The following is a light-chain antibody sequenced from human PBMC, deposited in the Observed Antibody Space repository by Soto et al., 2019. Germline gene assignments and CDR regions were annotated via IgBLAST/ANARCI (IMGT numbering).Light chain of an antibody. CDR3: HSYDVSLRGPA. V-gene: IGLV1-40*01. J-gene: IGLJ2*01. Sequence: QSVLKQPPSLSGAPGQRVTISCTGGRSNIGAGYDVHWYQHLPGTAPKVLIFDNSNRPSGVPDRFSGSKSGTSASLAITGLQAEDEAVYYCHSYDVSLRGPAFGGGTKVTVL. CDR2: DNS. CDR1: RSNIGAGYD.